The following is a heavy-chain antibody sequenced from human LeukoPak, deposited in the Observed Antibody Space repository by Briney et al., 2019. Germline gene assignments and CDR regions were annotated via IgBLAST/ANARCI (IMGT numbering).Heavy chain of an antibody. CDR2: INPNSGGS. V-gene: IGHV1-2*02. CDR3: ARSDSSGWLDY. D-gene: IGHD6-19*01. Sequence: GASVKVSCKASGYTFTNYYIHWVRQAPGQGLEWMGWINPNSGGSDYAQKFQGRVTMTRDTSISTAYMELSSLRSDDTAVYYCARSDSSGWLDYWGQGTLVTVSS. J-gene: IGHJ4*02. CDR1: GYTFTNYY.